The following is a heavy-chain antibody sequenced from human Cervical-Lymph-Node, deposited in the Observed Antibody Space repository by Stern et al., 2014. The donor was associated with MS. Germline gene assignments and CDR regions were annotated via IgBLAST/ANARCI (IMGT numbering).Heavy chain of an antibody. CDR1: GFTFSNYA. CDR2: VSYDGSKK. CDR3: ARVVAVAGTSFDY. D-gene: IGHD6-19*01. V-gene: IGHV3-30-3*01. J-gene: IGHJ4*02. Sequence: VQLLESGGGVVQPGRSLRLSCAASGFTFSNYAMHWVRQAPGKGLEWVALVSYDGSKKYYADSVKGRFTISRDNSKNTLYLQMNSLRAEDTAVYYCARVVAVAGTSFDYWGQGTLVTVSS.